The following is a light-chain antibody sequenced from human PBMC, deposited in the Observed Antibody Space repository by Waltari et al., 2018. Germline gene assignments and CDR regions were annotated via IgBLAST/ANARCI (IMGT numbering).Light chain of an antibody. CDR2: WAS. V-gene: IGKV4-1*01. J-gene: IGKJ3*01. CDR3: QQYYSTPFT. Sequence: DIVMTQSPDPLAVSLGARATINCKSTQSVLYSSKNKNYFAWYQQKPGQPPKLLIYWASTRESGVPDRFSGSGSGTDFTLTISSLQAEDVAVYYCQQYYSTPFTFGPGTKVDIK. CDR1: QSVLYSSKNKNY.